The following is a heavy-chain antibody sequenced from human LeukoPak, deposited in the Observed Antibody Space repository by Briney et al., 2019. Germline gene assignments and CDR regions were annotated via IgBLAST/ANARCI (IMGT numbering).Heavy chain of an antibody. V-gene: IGHV3-7*01. CDR3: AREKGAARRMVYYYYGMDV. CDR1: GFTFSSYW. Sequence: GGSLRLSCAASGFTFSSYWMSWVRQAQGKGLEWVANIKQDGSEKYYVDSVKGRFTISRDNAKNSLYLQMNSLRAEDTAVYYCAREKGAARRMVYYYYGMDVWGQGTTVTVSS. CDR2: IKQDGSEK. D-gene: IGHD6-6*01. J-gene: IGHJ6*02.